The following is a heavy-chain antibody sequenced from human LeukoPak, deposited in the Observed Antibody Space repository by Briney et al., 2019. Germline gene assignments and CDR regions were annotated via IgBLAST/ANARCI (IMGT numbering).Heavy chain of an antibody. J-gene: IGHJ5*02. D-gene: IGHD2-8*01. Sequence: SETLSLTCTVSGVSMSAFQWSWVRQSPEKGLEWIGCVNTKGETNYNPSLKSRVITSVDTSKSQFSLRLTSVTAADTAVYYCATSNDAKLAPFDPWGQGTLVTVSS. CDR2: VNTKGET. V-gene: IGHV4-4*09. CDR3: ATSNDAKLAPFDP. CDR1: GVSMSAFQ.